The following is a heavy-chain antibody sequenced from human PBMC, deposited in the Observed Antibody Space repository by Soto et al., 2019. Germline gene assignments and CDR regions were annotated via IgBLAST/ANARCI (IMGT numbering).Heavy chain of an antibody. J-gene: IGHJ6*02. CDR2: INHSGST. D-gene: IGHD3-3*01. CDR3: ARGAPNDFWSGYYGPSDYYYGMDV. CDR1: GGSFSGYY. Sequence: SETLSLTCAVYGGSFSGYYWSWIRQPPGKGLEWIGEINHSGSTNYNPSLKSRVTISVDTSKNQFSLKVSSVTAADTSVYYCARGAPNDFWSGYYGPSDYYYGMDVWGQGTTVTVSS. V-gene: IGHV4-34*01.